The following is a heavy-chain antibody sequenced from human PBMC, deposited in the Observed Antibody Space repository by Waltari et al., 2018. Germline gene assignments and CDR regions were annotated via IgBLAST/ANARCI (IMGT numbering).Heavy chain of an antibody. Sequence: CAASGFTFSSYWMSWVRQAPGKGLEWVANIKQDGSEKYYVDSVKGRFTISRDNAKNSLYLQMNSLRAEDTAVYYCASIAAAGWGSFDYWGQGTLVTVSS. CDR2: IKQDGSEK. D-gene: IGHD6-13*01. J-gene: IGHJ4*02. V-gene: IGHV3-7*02. CDR1: GFTFSSYW. CDR3: ASIAAAGWGSFDY.